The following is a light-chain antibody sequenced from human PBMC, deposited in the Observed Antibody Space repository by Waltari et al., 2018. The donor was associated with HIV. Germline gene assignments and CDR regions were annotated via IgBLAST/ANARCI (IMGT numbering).Light chain of an antibody. CDR2: DVT. J-gene: IGLJ3*02. CDR3: CSYSANSRV. Sequence: QSALTQPRSVSGSPGQSVPISCTGASRDIGGYNYVSWYQQHPGGAPKLLIYDVTKRPAGVPDRFSGSKYGNTASLTISGLQAEDEADYYCCSYSANSRVFGGGTKLTVL. V-gene: IGLV2-11*01. CDR1: SRDIGGYNY.